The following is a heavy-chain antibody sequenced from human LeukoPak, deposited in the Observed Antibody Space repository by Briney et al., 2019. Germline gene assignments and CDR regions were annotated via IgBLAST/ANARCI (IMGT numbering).Heavy chain of an antibody. D-gene: IGHD2-2*02. Sequence: ASVKVSCKASGYTFTSYGISWVRQAPGQGLEWMGWISAYNGNTSYAQKLQGRVTMTTDTSTSTAYMELRSLRSDDTAVYYCARDCSSTSCYTYNWNYVKDYYYGMDVWGQGTTDTVSS. CDR3: ARDCSSTSCYTYNWNYVKDYYYGMDV. CDR1: GYTFTSYG. CDR2: ISAYNGNT. V-gene: IGHV1-18*01. J-gene: IGHJ6*02.